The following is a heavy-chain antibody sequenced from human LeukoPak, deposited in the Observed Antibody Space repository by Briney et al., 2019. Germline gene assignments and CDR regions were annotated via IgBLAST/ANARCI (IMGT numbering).Heavy chain of an antibody. Sequence: SDPLSLTCTVSGDFISSYYWIWLRQPPGKGLEWIGYICSSGSTKNSPSLKSRVTISVDTSKNQFSLRLSSVTAADTAVYYCARALVRSYSYDSSGFYTSDWHFDLWGRGTLVTVSS. D-gene: IGHD3-22*01. CDR3: ARALVRSYSYDSSGFYTSDWHFDL. CDR2: ICSSGST. CDR1: GDFISSYY. V-gene: IGHV4-59*07. J-gene: IGHJ2*01.